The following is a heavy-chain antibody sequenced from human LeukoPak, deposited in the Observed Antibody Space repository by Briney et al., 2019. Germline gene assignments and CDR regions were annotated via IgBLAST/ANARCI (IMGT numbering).Heavy chain of an antibody. CDR3: ASRYCSSTSCDDAFDI. V-gene: IGHV5-51*01. CDR2: IYPGDSDT. D-gene: IGHD2-2*01. CDR1: GYSFTSYW. J-gene: IGHJ3*02. Sequence: KSGESLKISCKGSGYSFTSYWIGWVRQMPGKGLEWMGIIYPGDSDTRYSPSFQGQVTISADKSISTAYLQWSSLKASDTAMYYCASRYCSSTSCDDAFDIWGQGTMVTVSS.